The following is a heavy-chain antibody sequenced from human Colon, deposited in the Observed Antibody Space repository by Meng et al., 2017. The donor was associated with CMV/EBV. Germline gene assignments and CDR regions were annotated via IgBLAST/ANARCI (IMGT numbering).Heavy chain of an antibody. D-gene: IGHD3-16*02. CDR2: SRFDGQSK. V-gene: IGHV3-30*02. CDR1: DFSLDNYA. Sequence: GGSLRLSCAASDFSLDNYAMFWVRQAPGKGLEWVAFSRFDGQSKYAESVKDRFTISRDNSRNTVFLQMNSLRVEDTAVYYCVKGSTPGGGYLAFWGQGTRVTVSS. J-gene: IGHJ4*02. CDR3: VKGSTPGGGYLAF.